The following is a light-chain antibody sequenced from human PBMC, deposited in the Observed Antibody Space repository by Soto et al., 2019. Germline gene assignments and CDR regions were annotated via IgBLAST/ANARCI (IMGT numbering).Light chain of an antibody. Sequence: DIVMTQSPDSLAVSLGERATINCKSSQSVLYSSTNQNYLAWYQQKPGQPPKLLIYWASTRESGVPDRFSGSGSETDFTLAISSLQAEDVAVYYCQQYYSTPLTFGGGTKVEIK. CDR2: WAS. J-gene: IGKJ4*01. CDR3: QQYYSTPLT. V-gene: IGKV4-1*01. CDR1: QSVLYSSTNQNY.